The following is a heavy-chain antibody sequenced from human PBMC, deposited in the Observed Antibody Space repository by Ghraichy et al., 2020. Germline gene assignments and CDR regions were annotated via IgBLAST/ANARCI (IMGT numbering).Heavy chain of an antibody. J-gene: IGHJ6*02. Sequence: SETLSLTCAVYGGSFSGYYWSWIRQPPGKGLEWIGEINHSGSTNYNPSLKSRVTISVDTSKNQFSLKLSSVTAADTAVYYCARGPTVVTPDYYYYGMDVWGQGTTVTVSS. CDR1: GGSFSGYY. CDR2: INHSGST. CDR3: ARGPTVVTPDYYYYGMDV. D-gene: IGHD4-23*01. V-gene: IGHV4-34*01.